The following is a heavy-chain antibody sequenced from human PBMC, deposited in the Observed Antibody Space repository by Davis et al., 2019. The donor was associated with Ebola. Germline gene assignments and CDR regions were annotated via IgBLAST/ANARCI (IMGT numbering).Heavy chain of an antibody. CDR2: IWYDGSNK. J-gene: IGHJ6*02. CDR1: GFTFSSYG. D-gene: IGHD5-18*01. V-gene: IGHV3-33*01. Sequence: GESLKISCAASGFTFSSYGMHWVRQAPGKGLEWVAVIWYDGSNKYYADSVKGRFTISRDNSKNTLYLQMNSLRAEDTAVYYCARGRNTAMVPPLYGMDVWGQGTTVTVSS. CDR3: ARGRNTAMVPPLYGMDV.